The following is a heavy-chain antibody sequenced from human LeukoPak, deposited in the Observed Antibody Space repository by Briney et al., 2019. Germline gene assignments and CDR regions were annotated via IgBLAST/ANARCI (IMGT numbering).Heavy chain of an antibody. V-gene: IGHV3-21*04. CDR3: ARAYGSGSYCPNY. CDR2: ISSSSYI. D-gene: IGHD3-10*01. Sequence: PGGSLRLSCAASGFTFSSYSMNWVRQAPGKGLEWVSSISSSSYIYYADSVKGRFTISRDNAKNSLYLQMNSLRAEDTAVYYCARAYGSGSYCPNYWGQGTLVTVFS. J-gene: IGHJ4*02. CDR1: GFTFSSYS.